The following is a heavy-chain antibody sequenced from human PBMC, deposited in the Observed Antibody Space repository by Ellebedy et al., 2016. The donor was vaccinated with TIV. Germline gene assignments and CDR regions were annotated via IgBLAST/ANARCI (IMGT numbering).Heavy chain of an antibody. Sequence: KVSXKGSGYSFTSYWIGWVRQMPGKGLEWMGIIYPGDSDTRYSPSFQGQVTISADKSISTAYLQWSSLKASDTAMYYCASHGPGIAAAGTHADGMDVWGQGTTVTVSS. D-gene: IGHD6-13*01. CDR1: GYSFTSYW. CDR2: IYPGDSDT. V-gene: IGHV5-51*01. J-gene: IGHJ6*02. CDR3: ASHGPGIAAAGTHADGMDV.